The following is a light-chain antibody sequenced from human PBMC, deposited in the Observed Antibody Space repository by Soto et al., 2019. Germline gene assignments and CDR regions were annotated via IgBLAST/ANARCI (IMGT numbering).Light chain of an antibody. CDR2: QAS. CDR1: QSISRQ. CDR3: LQYQCYWT. Sequence: DIQMTQSPSTLSASVGDRVSITCRASQSISRQLAWYQQKPGKAPNLLIYQASNLETGVPSRFTGSGSGTEFTLTINSLQPDALATYYCLQYQCYWTVGERTKEEVK. V-gene: IGKV1-5*03. J-gene: IGKJ1*01.